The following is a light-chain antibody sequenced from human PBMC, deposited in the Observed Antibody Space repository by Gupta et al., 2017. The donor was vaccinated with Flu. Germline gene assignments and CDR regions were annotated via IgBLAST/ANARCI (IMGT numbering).Light chain of an antibody. V-gene: IGKV3-11*01. Sequence: VLPQSPDTLSLSPGERAPLSPRASQTVSTNLACYQHKPGQAPRLLIYDASNRATGIPARFSGSGSGTDFTLTISSREPEDFAVYYCQQHVIRPQGTFGQGTRMEIK. CDR1: QTVSTN. CDR3: QQHVIRPQGT. CDR2: DAS. J-gene: IGKJ5*01.